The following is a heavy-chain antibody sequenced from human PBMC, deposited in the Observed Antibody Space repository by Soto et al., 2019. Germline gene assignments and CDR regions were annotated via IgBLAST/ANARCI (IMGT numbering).Heavy chain of an antibody. J-gene: IGHJ5*02. CDR3: AGGPGGSGSYYDWFDP. D-gene: IGHD3-10*01. Sequence: PSETLSLTCAVYGGSFSGYYWSWIRQPPGKGLEWIGEINHSGSTNYNPSLKSRVTISVDTSKNQFSLKLGSVTAADTAVYYCAGGPGGSGSYYDWFDPWGQGTLVTVSS. V-gene: IGHV4-34*01. CDR1: GGSFSGYY. CDR2: INHSGST.